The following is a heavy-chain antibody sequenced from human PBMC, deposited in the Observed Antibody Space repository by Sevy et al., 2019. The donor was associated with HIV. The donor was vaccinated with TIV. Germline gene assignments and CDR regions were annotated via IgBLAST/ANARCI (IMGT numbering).Heavy chain of an antibody. V-gene: IGHV3-23*01. CDR2: IGGSGGNT. D-gene: IGHD6-13*01. J-gene: IGHJ5*02. CDR3: AATYSSTP. Sequence: GGCLRLSCTVSGFTFNKYAMSWVRQAPGKGLEWVSVIGGSGGNTDYADSVKGRFTSSRDNSKNTLYLQMNSLRAEDTAVYYCAATYSSTPWGQGTLVTVSS. CDR1: GFTFNKYA.